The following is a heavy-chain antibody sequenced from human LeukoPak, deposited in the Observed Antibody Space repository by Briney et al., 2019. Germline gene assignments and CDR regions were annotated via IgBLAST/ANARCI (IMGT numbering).Heavy chain of an antibody. D-gene: IGHD3-10*01. Sequence: SETLSLTCTVSGASMTTYYWSWIRQPPGKGLEWIGFIYHSGSTDYNPSLKSRGTISVDTSKNQFSLKLSSVTAADTAVYYCARTNYYGSGSYYPDLWGQGTLVTVSS. CDR1: GASMTTYY. CDR2: IYHSGST. CDR3: ARTNYYGSGSYYPDL. V-gene: IGHV4-59*08. J-gene: IGHJ5*02.